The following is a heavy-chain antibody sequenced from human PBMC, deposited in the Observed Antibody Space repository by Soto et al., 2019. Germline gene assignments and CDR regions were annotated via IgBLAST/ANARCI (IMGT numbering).Heavy chain of an antibody. Sequence: QVQLRESGPGLVKPAQTLSLTCTVSGGSITSGGSYWSWVRQVPGKGLEWIGHIYYSGRTYYNPSLKSRAAMSVDTTRNLLSLKLDSVTAADTAVYYCAKDLPGGTIYCMPAWGEGTRVTVSS. CDR3: AKDLPGGTIYCMPA. V-gene: IGHV4-31*02. CDR2: IYYSGRT. D-gene: IGHD1-7*01. CDR1: GGSITSGGSY. J-gene: IGHJ6*03.